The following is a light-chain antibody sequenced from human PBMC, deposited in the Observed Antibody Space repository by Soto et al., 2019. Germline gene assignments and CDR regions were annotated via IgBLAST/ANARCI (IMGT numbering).Light chain of an antibody. CDR2: AVT. CDR1: SDVGDYDY. CDR3: CSYIGSDSVI. J-gene: IGLJ2*01. Sequence: QSALTQPRSVSGSHGQSVTISCTGSDVGDYDYVSWYQQHPGKAPKLMIYAVTNRPSGVPDRFSGSMSGDTPSLTISGLQADYEADYYCCSYIGSDSVIFGGGTKLTVL. V-gene: IGLV2-11*01.